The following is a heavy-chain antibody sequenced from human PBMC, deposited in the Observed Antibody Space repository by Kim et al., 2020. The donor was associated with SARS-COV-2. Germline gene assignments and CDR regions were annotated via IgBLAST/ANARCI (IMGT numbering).Heavy chain of an antibody. J-gene: IGHJ6*02. D-gene: IGHD1-7*01. CDR3: ATGNYLSGMDV. CDR1: GFTFSSYG. V-gene: IGHV3-30*03. CDR2: ISYDGSNK. Sequence: GSLRLSCAASGFTFSSYGMHWVRQAPGKGLEWVAVISYDGSNKYYADSVKGRFTISRDNSKNTLYLQMNSLRAEDTAVYYCATGNYLSGMDVWGQGTTVTVSS.